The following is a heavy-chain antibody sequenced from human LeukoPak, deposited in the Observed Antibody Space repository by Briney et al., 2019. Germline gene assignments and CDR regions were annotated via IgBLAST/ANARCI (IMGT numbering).Heavy chain of an antibody. CDR2: IHYSGST. V-gene: IGHV4-59*01. CDR3: ARALGTAMVTVDWFDP. Sequence: SETLSLTCTVSGDSIIGYYWSWIRQPPGKGLEWIGYIHYSGSTNYNPSLKSRVTISVDTSKNQFSLKLSSVTAADTAVYYCARALGTAMVTVDWFDPWGQGTLVTVSS. J-gene: IGHJ5*02. D-gene: IGHD5-18*01. CDR1: GDSIIGYY.